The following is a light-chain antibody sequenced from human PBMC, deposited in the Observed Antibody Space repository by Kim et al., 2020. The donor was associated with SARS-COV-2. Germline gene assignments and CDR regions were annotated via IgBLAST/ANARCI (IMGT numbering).Light chain of an antibody. V-gene: IGKV3-15*01. CDR3: QKYNHRPPLT. CDR2: DAS. CDR1: QNINSN. Sequence: GNTATLSCRASQNINSNLDWYQQKPGQAPRLLIFDASARATDVPARFSGSGSGTEFILTISSLQSEDSAVYYCQKYNHRPPLTFGGGTKVDIK. J-gene: IGKJ4*01.